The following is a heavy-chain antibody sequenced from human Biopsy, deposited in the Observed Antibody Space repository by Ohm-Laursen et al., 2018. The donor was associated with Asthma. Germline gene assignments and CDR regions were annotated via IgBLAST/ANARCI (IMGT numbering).Heavy chain of an antibody. CDR3: ARVQKSPGDRWFDP. Sequence: GASVKVSCNASAYTFIGCHLHWVRQAPGEGLEWMGRINPNGGATIYAQKFQGRVTMTRDTSISTAYMELSRLTSDDTAVYYCARVQKSPGDRWFDPWGQGTLVTVSS. CDR1: AYTFIGCH. V-gene: IGHV1-2*06. J-gene: IGHJ5*02. CDR2: INPNGGAT. D-gene: IGHD7-27*01.